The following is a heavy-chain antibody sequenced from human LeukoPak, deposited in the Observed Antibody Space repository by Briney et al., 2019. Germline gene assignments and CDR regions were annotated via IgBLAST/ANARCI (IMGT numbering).Heavy chain of an antibody. CDR1: GGSITTYY. CDR3: AGEGHYYDSTGYYYGGEDY. V-gene: IGHV4-4*07. CDR2: IYNRGST. D-gene: IGHD3-22*01. J-gene: IGHJ4*02. Sequence: PSETLSLTRTVSGGSITTYYWSWIRQPAGKGLEWMGRIYNRGSTNYNPSLKSRVTMSVDTSKNQFSLKLSSVTAADTAVYYCAGEGHYYDSTGYYYGGEDYWGQGTLVTVSS.